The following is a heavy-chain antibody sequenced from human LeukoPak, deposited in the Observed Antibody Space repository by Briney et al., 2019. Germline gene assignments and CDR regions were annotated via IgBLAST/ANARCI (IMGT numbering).Heavy chain of an antibody. CDR2: ISGSGGNT. CDR1: GITFSSYS. CDR3: AKDDNYIRFLS. J-gene: IGHJ5*02. D-gene: IGHD3-16*01. Sequence: GGSLRLSCAASGITFSSYSMNWVRQAPGKGLEWVSGISGSGGNTYYADSVKGRFTISRDNSKNTLYLQMNSLRAEDTAVYYCAKDDNYIRFLSWGQGTLVTVSS. V-gene: IGHV3-23*01.